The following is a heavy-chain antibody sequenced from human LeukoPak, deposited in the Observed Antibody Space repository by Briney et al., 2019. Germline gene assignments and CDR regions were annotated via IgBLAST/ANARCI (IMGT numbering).Heavy chain of an antibody. CDR1: GGSISSGDYY. Sequence: SETLSLTCTVSGGSISSGDYYWSWIRQHPGKGLEWIGYIYYSGSTYYNPSLKSRATISLDTSKKQFSLKLSSVTAADTAVYYSARAYLELRAAYYYGMDVWGQGTTVTVSS. CDR3: ARAYLELRAAYYYGMDV. J-gene: IGHJ6*02. V-gene: IGHV4-31*03. CDR2: IYYSGST. D-gene: IGHD1-7*01.